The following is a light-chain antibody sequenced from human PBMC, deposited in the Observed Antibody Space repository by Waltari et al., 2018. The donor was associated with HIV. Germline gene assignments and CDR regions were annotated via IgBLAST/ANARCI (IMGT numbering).Light chain of an antibody. CDR1: SSNIGSNT. CDR2: WHN. CDR3: AAWDDSLSAWV. Sequence: QSVLTQPPSASGTPGQRVTIPCSGSSSNIGSNTVNWYQPFPGTAPKLLLYWHNPRPSGVPDRFSGSKSGTSASLSISGLRSEDEADYYCAAWDDSLSAWVFGGGTKLTVL. V-gene: IGLV1-47*01. J-gene: IGLJ3*02.